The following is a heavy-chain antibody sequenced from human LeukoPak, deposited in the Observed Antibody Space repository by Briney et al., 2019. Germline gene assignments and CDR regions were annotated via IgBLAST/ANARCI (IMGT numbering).Heavy chain of an antibody. CDR2: ISYDGSNK. CDR1: GFTFGSYG. V-gene: IGHV3-30*18. J-gene: IGHJ6*02. Sequence: GGSLRLSCAASGFTFGSYGMHWVRQAPGKGLEWVAVISYDGSNKYYADSVKGRFTISRDNSKNTLYLQMNSLRAEDTAVYYCAKDGVPYCSSTSCSTAIIYYYGMDVWGQGTTVTVSS. D-gene: IGHD2-2*01. CDR3: AKDGVPYCSSTSCSTAIIYYYGMDV.